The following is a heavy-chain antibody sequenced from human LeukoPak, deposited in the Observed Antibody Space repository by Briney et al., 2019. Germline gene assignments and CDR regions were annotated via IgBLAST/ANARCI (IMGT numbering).Heavy chain of an antibody. CDR3: ATDRGWYFDY. Sequence: GGSLRLSCAASGFTFSNSGMHWVRQAPGTGPEWVAFISHEGTEKYYADSVKGRFTISRDNSKNTLYLQMNSLRDDDTAVFYCATDRGWYFDYWGQGTLVTVSS. J-gene: IGHJ4*02. CDR2: ISHEGTEK. CDR1: GFTFSNSG. V-gene: IGHV3-30*03. D-gene: IGHD6-19*01.